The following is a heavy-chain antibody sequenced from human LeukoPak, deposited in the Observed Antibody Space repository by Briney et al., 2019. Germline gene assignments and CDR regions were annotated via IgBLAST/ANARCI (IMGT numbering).Heavy chain of an antibody. CDR3: ANRIYNCGSTSCYALFDY. D-gene: IGHD2-2*01. J-gene: IGHJ4*02. CDR1: AFTCDSFG. Sequence: GGSLRFSCAASAFTCDSFGLHWLRQAPGKGLEGVAFIRYDGSNKYYADSVKGRFTISRDNSKNTLYLKMMSLRDEDTDVCYCANRIYNCGSTSCYALFDYWGQGTLVTVSS. CDR2: IRYDGSNK. V-gene: IGHV3-30*02.